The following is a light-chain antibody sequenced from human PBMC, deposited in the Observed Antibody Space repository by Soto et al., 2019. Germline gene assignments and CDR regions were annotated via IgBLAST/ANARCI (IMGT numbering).Light chain of an antibody. CDR3: QQYNNWPWT. Sequence: EIVLTQSPGTLSLSPGERATLSCRASRSVSSSYLAWYQQKPGQAPRLLIHGASTRAPGFPARFSGSGSGTDFTLTISSLQSEDFAVYYCQQYNNWPWTFGQGTKVDIK. J-gene: IGKJ1*01. CDR2: GAS. V-gene: IGKV3-15*01. CDR1: RSVSSSY.